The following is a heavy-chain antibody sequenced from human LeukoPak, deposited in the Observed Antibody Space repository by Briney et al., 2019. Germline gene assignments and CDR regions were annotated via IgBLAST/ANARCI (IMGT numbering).Heavy chain of an antibody. J-gene: IGHJ4*02. CDR2: ISGSGGST. V-gene: IGHV3-23*01. CDR3: AKEKLWYYGSGSLIDY. Sequence: PGGSLRLSCAASGFTFSSYAMSWVRQAPGKGLEWVSAISGSGGSTYYADSVKGRFTISRDNSKNTLYLQMNSLRAEDTAVYYCAKEKLWYYGSGSLIDYWGQGTLVTVSS. D-gene: IGHD3-10*01. CDR1: GFTFSSYA.